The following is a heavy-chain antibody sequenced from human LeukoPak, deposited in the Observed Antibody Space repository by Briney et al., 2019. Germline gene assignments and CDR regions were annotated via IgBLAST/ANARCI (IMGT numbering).Heavy chain of an antibody. D-gene: IGHD2-15*01. J-gene: IGHJ6*02. V-gene: IGHV3-30-3*01. CDR1: GFTFSSYA. CDR3: ARDREVVVVVAATAAYYYYGMDV. CDR2: ISYDGSNK. Sequence: GGSLRLSCAASGFTFSSYAMSWVRQAPGKGLEWVAVISYDGSNKYYAGSVKGRFTISRDNSKDTLYLQMNSLRAEDTAVYYCARDREVVVVVAATAAYYYYGMDVWGQGTTVTVSS.